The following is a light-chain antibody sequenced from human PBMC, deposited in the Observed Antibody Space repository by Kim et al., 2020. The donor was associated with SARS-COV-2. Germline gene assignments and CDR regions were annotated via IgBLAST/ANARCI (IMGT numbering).Light chain of an antibody. J-gene: IGLJ3*02. CDR2: DVS. CDR3: SSYTAASTWV. V-gene: IGLV2-14*03. Sequence: QSALTQPASVSGSPGQSITISCIGSSSDIGGYKYVSWYQQHPGKPPKLLISDVSKRPSGVSTRFSGSKSCNTAALTISGLQSDDEADYYCSSYTAASTWVFGGGTRVTVL. CDR1: SSDIGGYKY.